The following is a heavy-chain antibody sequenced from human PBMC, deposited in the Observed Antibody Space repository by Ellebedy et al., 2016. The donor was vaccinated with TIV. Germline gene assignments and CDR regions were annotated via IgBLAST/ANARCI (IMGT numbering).Heavy chain of an antibody. D-gene: IGHD2-21*01. CDR2: VGQKSERT. J-gene: IGHJ5*02. CDR1: GVTFHYYA. V-gene: IGHV3-9*01. Sequence: SLKISCAASGVTFHYYAMHWVRQAPGKGLGWVAGVGQKSERTDYADSGKGRFTITRDEAKNAVYLQMNSLRTEDSALYYCIKEKDPGGAYPWGQGALVTVSS. CDR3: IKEKDPGGAYP.